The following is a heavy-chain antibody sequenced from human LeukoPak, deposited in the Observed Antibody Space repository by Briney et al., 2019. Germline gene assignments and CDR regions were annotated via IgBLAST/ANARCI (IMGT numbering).Heavy chain of an antibody. D-gene: IGHD6-13*01. J-gene: IGHJ3*02. CDR2: ISYDGSNK. CDR1: GFTFSRYG. Sequence: GRSLRLSCAASGFTFSRYGMHWVRQAPGKGLEWVTAISYDGSNKYYADSVKGRFTISRDNSKNTLYVQMNSLRAEDTAVYYCAKAEGAASNAFDIWGQGTMVTVSS. CDR3: AKAEGAASNAFDI. V-gene: IGHV3-30*04.